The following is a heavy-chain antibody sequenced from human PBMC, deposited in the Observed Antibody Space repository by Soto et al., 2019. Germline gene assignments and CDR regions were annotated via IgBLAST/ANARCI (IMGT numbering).Heavy chain of an antibody. Sequence: PGESLKISCKGSGYNFSSYWISWVRKTPGKGLEWMGRIDPSDSYTNYSPSFQGHVTISVDKSISTAYLQWSSLKASDTAMYYCARRYSSGWYRGFFDYWGQGTLVTVSS. CDR2: IDPSDSYT. D-gene: IGHD6-19*01. J-gene: IGHJ4*02. CDR1: GYNFSSYW. CDR3: ARRYSSGWYRGFFDY. V-gene: IGHV5-10-1*01.